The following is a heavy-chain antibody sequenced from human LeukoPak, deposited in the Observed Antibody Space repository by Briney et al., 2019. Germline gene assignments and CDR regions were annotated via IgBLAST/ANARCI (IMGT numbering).Heavy chain of an antibody. V-gene: IGHV3-23*01. CDR2: ISGRGDST. J-gene: IGHJ4*02. CDR1: GFSFSNYA. D-gene: IGHD3-3*01. CDR3: AKAAPSLTLTSPFFDY. Sequence: PGGSLRLSCAASGFSFSNYAMSWVRQAPGKGLEWVSGISGRGDSTYYADSVKGRFASSRDNSKNTLYLQMNSLRAEDTAIYYCAKAAPSLTLTSPFFDYWGQGILVTVSS.